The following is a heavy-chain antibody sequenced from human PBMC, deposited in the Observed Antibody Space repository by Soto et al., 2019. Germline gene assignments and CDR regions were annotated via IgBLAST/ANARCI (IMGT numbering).Heavy chain of an antibody. Sequence: GGSLRLSCEASGFTFSTYVMVWVRRAPGQGLEWVSAISGAGVTYYADSVKGRFTISRDNSQSTLDLQMNSLRAEDTALYYCAKTDSTQITIFGAVLPAAMDVWGQGTTVTVSS. CDR2: ISGAGVT. CDR3: AKTDSTQITIFGAVLPAAMDV. V-gene: IGHV3-23*01. J-gene: IGHJ6*02. D-gene: IGHD3-3*01. CDR1: GFTFSTYV.